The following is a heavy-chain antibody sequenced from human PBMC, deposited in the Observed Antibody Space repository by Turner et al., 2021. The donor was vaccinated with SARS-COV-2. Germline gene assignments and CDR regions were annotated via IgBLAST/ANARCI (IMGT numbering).Heavy chain of an antibody. CDR3: ARSRYTYGSYYYYGMDV. CDR1: GSPFTGYY. V-gene: IGHV1-2*02. D-gene: IGHD5-18*01. J-gene: IGHJ6*02. Sequence: HVPLVHSGAAVQQPRAPVKLPCQPSGSPFTGYYIHWVRQAPGQGLEGMGWINPNSGGTNYAQKFQGRVTMTWDTSISTAYMELSRLRSDDTAVYYCARSRYTYGSYYYYGMDVWGQGTTVTVSS. CDR2: INPNSGGT.